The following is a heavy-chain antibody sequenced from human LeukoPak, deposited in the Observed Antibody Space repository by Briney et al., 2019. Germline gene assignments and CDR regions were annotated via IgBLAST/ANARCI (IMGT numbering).Heavy chain of an antibody. J-gene: IGHJ4*02. CDR3: ARWYSSGWHYFDY. Sequence: SETLSLTCTVSGGSISSYYWSWIRQPPGKGLEWIGYIYYSGSTNYNPSLKSRVTISVDTSKNQFSLKLSSVTAADTAVYYCARWYSSGWHYFDYWGRGTLVTVSS. CDR1: GGSISSYY. D-gene: IGHD6-19*01. CDR2: IYYSGST. V-gene: IGHV4-59*01.